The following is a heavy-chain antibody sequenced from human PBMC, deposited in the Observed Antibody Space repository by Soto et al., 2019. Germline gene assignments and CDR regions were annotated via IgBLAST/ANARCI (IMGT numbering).Heavy chain of an antibody. CDR2: RSHSGGT. D-gene: IGHD1-1*01. CDR3: ARVERGTATTVVDAFDI. CDR1: GEFVSRGNYF. V-gene: IGHV4-61*01. Sequence: SETLSLTRGGYGEFVSRGNYFWSWIRQPPGKGLEWIGERSHSGGTHFNPSLKSRVIISVDTSKNQFSLKMSSVTAADTALYYCARVERGTATTVVDAFDIWGPGTMVTVSS. J-gene: IGHJ3*02.